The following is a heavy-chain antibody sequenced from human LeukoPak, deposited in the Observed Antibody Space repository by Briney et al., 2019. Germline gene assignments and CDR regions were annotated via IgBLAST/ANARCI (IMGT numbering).Heavy chain of an antibody. J-gene: IGHJ3*02. V-gene: IGHV4-4*02. CDR3: ATYGDYIVDAFDI. CDR2: IYHTGST. D-gene: IGHD4-17*01. Sequence: SGTLSLTCAVSGDSISSGDWWSWVRQPPGKGLEWSGEIYHTGSTNYNPSLKSRVTMSVDKSKNQFSLKLNSVTAADTAVYYCATYGDYIVDAFDIWGQGTMVTVSS. CDR1: GDSISSGDW.